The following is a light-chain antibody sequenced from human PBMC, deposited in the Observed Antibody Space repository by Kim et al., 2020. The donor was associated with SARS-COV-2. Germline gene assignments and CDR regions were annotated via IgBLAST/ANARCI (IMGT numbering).Light chain of an antibody. CDR3: QQYHSDPPT. CDR1: QGISTF. V-gene: IGKV1-16*02. CDR2: AAS. Sequence: DIQMTQSPSSLSASVGDRVTITCRASQGISTFLAWFQQKPGKAPKSLISAASTLQSGVPSKFSGSGSGTDFTLTISGLQPEDVATYYCQQYHSDPPTFGQGPSWRS. J-gene: IGKJ2*01.